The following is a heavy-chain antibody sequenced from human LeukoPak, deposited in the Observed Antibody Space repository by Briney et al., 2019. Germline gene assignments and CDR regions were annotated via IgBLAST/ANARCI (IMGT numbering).Heavy chain of an antibody. CDR3: ARERESGSYNTSGPYSFGY. CDR1: GYTFTSYG. Sequence: ASVTVSCKASGYTFTSYGISWVRQAPGQGIEWMGWINAGNGYTENSQKLQGRVTITRDTSANIIYMELSSLRSEDTAVYYCARERESGSYNTSGPYSFGYWGQGTLVTVSS. D-gene: IGHD3-22*01. J-gene: IGHJ4*02. CDR2: INAGNGYT. V-gene: IGHV1-18*01.